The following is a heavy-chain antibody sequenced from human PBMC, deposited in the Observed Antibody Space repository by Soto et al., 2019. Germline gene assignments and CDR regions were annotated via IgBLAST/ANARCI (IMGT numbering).Heavy chain of an antibody. CDR2: ISPYNGNT. CDR3: ARESTEMVQWFDP. D-gene: IGHD5-18*01. J-gene: IGHJ5*02. V-gene: IGHV1-18*01. CDR1: GYTFTNYV. Sequence: GQLGQSGAEVKKPGASVKVSCKASGYTFTNYVISWLRQAPGQGLEWMGWISPYNGNTNYAQNLQGRVTMTTDTATATAYMELRSLRSDDTAVYYCARESTEMVQWFDPWGQGTLVAVPS.